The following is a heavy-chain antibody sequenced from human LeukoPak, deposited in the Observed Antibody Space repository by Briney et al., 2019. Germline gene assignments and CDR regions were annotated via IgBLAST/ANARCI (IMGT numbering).Heavy chain of an antibody. V-gene: IGHV4-59*01. Sequence: SEPLSLTCTVSGGAISSYYWSWIRQPPGKGLEWIGYIYYSGSTKYNPSLKSRVTISVDASKTQFSLKLNSVTAADTAVYYCARGSRELYCFDYWGQGTLVTVSS. J-gene: IGHJ4*02. CDR1: GGAISSYY. CDR3: ARGSRELYCFDY. D-gene: IGHD1-7*01. CDR2: IYYSGST.